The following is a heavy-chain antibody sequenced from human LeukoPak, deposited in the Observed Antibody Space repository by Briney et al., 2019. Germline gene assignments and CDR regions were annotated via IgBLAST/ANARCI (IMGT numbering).Heavy chain of an antibody. V-gene: IGHV6-1*01. CDR3: ASTSYMGDYFDY. J-gene: IGHJ4*02. D-gene: IGHD2-2*02. CDR1: GDSVSSNRAG. Sequence: SQTLSLTCAISGDSVSSNRAGWHWIRQSPSKGLEWLGRTYYRSKWYNDYAVSVKSRITLNPDTSKNQFTLQLNSVTPEDTAAYYCASTSYMGDYFDYWGQGTLVTVSS. CDR2: TYYRSKWYN.